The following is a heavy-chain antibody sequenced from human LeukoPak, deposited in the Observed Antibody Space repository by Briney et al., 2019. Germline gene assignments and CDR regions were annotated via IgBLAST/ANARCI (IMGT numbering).Heavy chain of an antibody. CDR1: GGTFSSYA. D-gene: IGHD2-21*02. V-gene: IGHV1-69*06. Sequence: ASVKVSCKASGGTFSSYAISWVRQAPGQGLEWMGRIIPIFGTANYAQKFQGRVTITAGKSTSTAYMELSSLRSEDTAVYCCARDLAYCGGDCYPGGDYWGQGTLVTVSP. CDR3: ARDLAYCGGDCYPGGDY. J-gene: IGHJ4*02. CDR2: IIPIFGTA.